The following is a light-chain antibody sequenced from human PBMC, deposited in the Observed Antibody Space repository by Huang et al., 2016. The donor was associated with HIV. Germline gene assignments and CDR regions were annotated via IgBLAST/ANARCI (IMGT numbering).Light chain of an antibody. V-gene: IGKV3-20*01. CDR1: QSVTSNY. Sequence: EVVLTQSPGTLSLSAGERVTLSCRASQSVTSNYLAWYQQKPGQAPRRLIYGASTRASGVPDRVRGSGSGTDFALTINRLDPGDSAVYYCHQYGWSPLTFGGGTRVEI. CDR2: GAS. J-gene: IGKJ4*01. CDR3: HQYGWSPLT.